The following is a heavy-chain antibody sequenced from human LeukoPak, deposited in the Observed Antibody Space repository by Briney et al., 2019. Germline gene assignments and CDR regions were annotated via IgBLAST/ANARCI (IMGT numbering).Heavy chain of an antibody. CDR3: ARDVGAAGY. Sequence: GGSLRLSCAASGFTFSNYWMTWVRQAPGKGLEWVANIKQDGSEKYYVDSVKGRFTISRDNAMNSLFLQMNSLRAEDTAVYYCARDVGAAGYWGQGTLVTVSS. J-gene: IGHJ4*02. CDR2: IKQDGSEK. V-gene: IGHV3-7*01. D-gene: IGHD1-26*01. CDR1: GFTFSNYW.